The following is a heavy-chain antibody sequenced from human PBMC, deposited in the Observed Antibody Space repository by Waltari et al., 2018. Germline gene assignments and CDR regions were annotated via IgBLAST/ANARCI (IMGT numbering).Heavy chain of an antibody. CDR3: AKVWGAWSPDY. CDR1: RFIFSNYV. D-gene: IGHD1-26*01. CDR2: ISGSGGST. J-gene: IGHJ4*02. V-gene: IGHV3-23*01. Sequence: EVQLLESGGGLVQPGGSLRLSCAASRFIFSNYVMSWVRQAPGKGLECVSGISGSGGSTHYADSVKGRFTISRDNSRNTLYLQMNNLRAEDTAVYYCAKVWGAWSPDYWGQGTLVIVSS.